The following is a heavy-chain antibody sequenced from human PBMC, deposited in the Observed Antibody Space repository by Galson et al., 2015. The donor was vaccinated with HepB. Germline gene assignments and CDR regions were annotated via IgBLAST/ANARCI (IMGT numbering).Heavy chain of an antibody. CDR2: CGSGNIK. J-gene: IGHJ5*02. Sequence: SLRLSCAASGFTFSDFAMVWVRRAPGVGLEWVSTCGSGNIKYYADSVKGRFTISGDNSRNTLYLQMNSLRAEDTAVYYCAKWRRSERWFDPWARGTLVTASS. V-gene: IGHV3-23*01. CDR3: AKWRRSERWFDP. CDR1: GFTFSDFA. D-gene: IGHD1-1*01.